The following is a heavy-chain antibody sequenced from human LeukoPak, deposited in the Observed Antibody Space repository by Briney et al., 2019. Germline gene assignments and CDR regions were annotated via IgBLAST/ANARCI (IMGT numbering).Heavy chain of an antibody. CDR1: GFSFSDYS. CDR3: ARNRDYAMGV. J-gene: IGHJ6*02. Sequence: GGSLRLSCVASGFSFSDYSMSWVRQAPGKGLEWVAAIKQGGSETLYADSVKGRFTTSRDNAKDTLYLQMNSLRVEDTAVYYWARNRDYAMGVWGQGTTVIVSS. D-gene: IGHD3-16*02. CDR2: IKQGGSET. V-gene: IGHV3-7*01.